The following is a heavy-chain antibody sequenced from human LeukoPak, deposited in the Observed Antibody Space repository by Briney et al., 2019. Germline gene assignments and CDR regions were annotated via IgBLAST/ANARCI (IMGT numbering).Heavy chain of an antibody. CDR2: IYYSGNT. D-gene: IGHD3-10*01. Sequence: SETLSLTCFVSGGSISTYSWNWIRQPPGKGLEWIGYIYYSGNTNYNPSLKSRVTMSVDTSKNQFSLKLSSVTAADTAVYYCARDSGVLLWFGESIIDYWGQGTLVTVSS. J-gene: IGHJ4*02. CDR1: GGSISTYS. V-gene: IGHV4-59*12. CDR3: ARDSGVLLWFGESIIDY.